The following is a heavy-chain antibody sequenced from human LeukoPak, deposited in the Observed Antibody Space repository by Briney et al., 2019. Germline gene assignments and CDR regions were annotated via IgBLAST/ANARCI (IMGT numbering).Heavy chain of an antibody. V-gene: IGHV5-51*01. CDR2: IYPGDSDT. Sequence: GESLKISCKGSGYSFTSYWIGWVRQMPGKGLEWMGIIYPGDSDTRYSPSFQGQVTISADKSISTAYLQWSSLKASDTAMYYCARLLYYYGSGSYYPEGPFDYWGQGTLVTVSS. CDR1: GYSFTSYW. CDR3: ARLLYYYGSGSYYPEGPFDY. D-gene: IGHD3-10*01. J-gene: IGHJ4*02.